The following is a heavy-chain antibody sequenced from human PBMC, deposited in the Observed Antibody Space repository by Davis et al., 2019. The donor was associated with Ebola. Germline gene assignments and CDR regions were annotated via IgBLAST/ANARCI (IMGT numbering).Heavy chain of an antibody. V-gene: IGHV2-5*02. D-gene: IGHD5-24*01. J-gene: IGHJ4*02. Sequence: SGPTLVKPTQTLTLTCTLSGFSLTSRGVAVGWIRQPPGKALEWLALIYWDDDTRYSPSLKSRLSITRDTSKNQVVLTMTIMDPVDTATYYCARSGTWGYILSTSFDTWGQGALVTVSS. CDR2: IYWDDDT. CDR1: GFSLTSRGVA. CDR3: ARSGTWGYILSTSFDT.